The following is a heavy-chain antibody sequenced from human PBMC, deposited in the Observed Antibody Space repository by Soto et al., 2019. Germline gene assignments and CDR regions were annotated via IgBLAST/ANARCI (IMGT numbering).Heavy chain of an antibody. CDR2: IYYSGST. J-gene: IGHJ6*03. V-gene: IGHV4-59*08. CDR1: GGSISSYY. Sequence: PSETLSLTCTVSGGSISSYYWSWIRQPPGKGLEWIGYIYYSGSTNYNPSLKSRVTISVDTSKNQFSLKLSSVTAADTAVYYCARLGGDSRGGYYYYYMDVWGKGTTVTVSS. D-gene: IGHD6-13*01. CDR3: ARLGGDSRGGYYYYYMDV.